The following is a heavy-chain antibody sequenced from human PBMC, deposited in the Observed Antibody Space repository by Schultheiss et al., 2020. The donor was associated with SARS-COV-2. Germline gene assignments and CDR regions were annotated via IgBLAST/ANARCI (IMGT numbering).Heavy chain of an antibody. Sequence: GGSLRLSCAASGFTFSSYGMHWVRQAPGKGLEWVAVIWYDGSNKYYADSVKGRFTISRDNSKNTLYLQMGSLRAEDMAVYYCARRHGPNGPRAAFDIWGQGTMVTVSS. J-gene: IGHJ3*02. CDR3: ARRHGPNGPRAAFDI. V-gene: IGHV3-33*08. CDR1: GFTFSSYG. CDR2: IWYDGSNK.